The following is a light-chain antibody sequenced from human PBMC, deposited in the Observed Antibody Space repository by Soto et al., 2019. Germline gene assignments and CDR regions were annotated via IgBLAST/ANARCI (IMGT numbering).Light chain of an antibody. Sequence: QSALTQPASVSGSPGQSITISCTGTNSDVGGYNYVSWYQQHPGKAPKLMIYEVSNRPSGVSNRFSGSKSGNTASLTISGLQAEDEADYYCSSYTSSSSSTLYVFGTGTQLTVL. CDR3: SSYTSSSSSTLYV. V-gene: IGLV2-14*01. J-gene: IGLJ1*01. CDR2: EVS. CDR1: NSDVGGYNY.